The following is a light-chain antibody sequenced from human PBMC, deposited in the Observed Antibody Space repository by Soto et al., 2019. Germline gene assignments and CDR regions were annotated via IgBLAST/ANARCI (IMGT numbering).Light chain of an antibody. Sequence: EVRMSKSPATLSVYQGERAALSCRASHSVSSSLAWYQQKPGQAPRLLISGASTRAAGIPARFSGSGSGTEFTLTIGSLQSEDFAVYYCQHYNTWPWTFGQGTKVDIK. CDR2: GAS. CDR3: QHYNTWPWT. V-gene: IGKV3-15*01. CDR1: HSVSSS. J-gene: IGKJ1*01.